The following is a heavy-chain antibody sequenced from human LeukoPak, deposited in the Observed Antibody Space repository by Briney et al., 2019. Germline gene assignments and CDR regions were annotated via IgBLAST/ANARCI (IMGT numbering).Heavy chain of an antibody. CDR3: ARARFSDDFWSGYSYYYYGMDV. CDR1: GGSFSGYY. Sequence: PSETLSLTCAVYGGSFSGYYWSWIRQPPGKGLEWIGEINHSGSTNYNPSLKSRVTISVDTSKNQFSLKLSSVTAADTAVYYCARARFSDDFWSGYSYYYYGMDVWGQGTTVTVSS. CDR2: INHSGST. V-gene: IGHV4-34*01. J-gene: IGHJ6*02. D-gene: IGHD3-3*01.